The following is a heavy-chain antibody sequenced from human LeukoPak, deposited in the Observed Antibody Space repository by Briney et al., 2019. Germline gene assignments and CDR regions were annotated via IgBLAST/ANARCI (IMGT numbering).Heavy chain of an antibody. V-gene: IGHV1-69*04. Sequence: SVKVSCKASGGTFSRYAISWVRQAPGQGLEWMGRIIPILGIANYAQKFQGRVTITADKSTSTAYMELSSLRSEDTAVYYCARDGMRITMVRGVTFNWFDPLGQGTLVTVSS. CDR3: ARDGMRITMVRGVTFNWFDP. CDR2: IIPILGIA. J-gene: IGHJ5*02. CDR1: GGTFSRYA. D-gene: IGHD3-10*01.